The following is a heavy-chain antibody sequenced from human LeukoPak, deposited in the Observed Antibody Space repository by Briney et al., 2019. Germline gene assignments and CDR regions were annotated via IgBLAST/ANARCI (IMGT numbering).Heavy chain of an antibody. Sequence: GRSLRLSCAASGFTFSNYVMYWVRQAPGKGLEWVALIWYDGSNTYYADSVKGRFSISRDNSKNTLYVQMNSLRADDTAVYYCAREVYRSLDYWGQGTLVTVSS. CDR2: IWYDGSNT. J-gene: IGHJ4*02. V-gene: IGHV3-33*01. CDR1: GFTFSNYV. CDR3: AREVYRSLDY. D-gene: IGHD6-19*01.